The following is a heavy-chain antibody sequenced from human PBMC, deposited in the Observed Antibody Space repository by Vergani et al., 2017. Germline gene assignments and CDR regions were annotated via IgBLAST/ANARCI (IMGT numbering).Heavy chain of an antibody. V-gene: IGHV3-23*01. D-gene: IGHD3-16*02. CDR3: AKVLNYADVWGIYRYRPEGYYYGMDV. J-gene: IGHJ6*02. CDR1: GFTFSNYA. CDR2: ISGSGGST. Sequence: EVQLLESGGGLIQPGGSLRLSCAVSGFTFSNYAMTWVRQAPGKGLEWVSAISGSGGSTYYADSVKGRFTISRDNSKNTLDLQMNSLRAEDTAVYYCAKVLNYADVWGIYRYRPEGYYYGMDVWGQGTTVTVSS.